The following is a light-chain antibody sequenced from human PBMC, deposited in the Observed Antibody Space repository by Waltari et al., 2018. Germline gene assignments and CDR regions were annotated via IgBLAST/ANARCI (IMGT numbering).Light chain of an antibody. V-gene: IGLV2-14*01. Sequence: QSALTQPASVSGSPGQSIAISCTGTSSDVGVYDSVFWSQQHPGKAPKLVIYEGTTRPSGVANRFSGSKSGNTASLTISGLQAEDEADYYCCAYTSSSVSYVFGTGTKVTVL. CDR2: EGT. CDR3: CAYTSSSVSYV. J-gene: IGLJ1*01. CDR1: SSDVGVYDS.